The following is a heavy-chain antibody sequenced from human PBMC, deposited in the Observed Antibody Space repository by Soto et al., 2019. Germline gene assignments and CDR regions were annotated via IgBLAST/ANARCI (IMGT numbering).Heavy chain of an antibody. CDR2: IYYTGIT. J-gene: IGHJ4*02. CDR3: AREPTVPSGFDC. Sequence: QVQLQESGPGLVKPSQTLSLTCTVSGGSISSGGYYWTWIRQHPGKGLEWIGYIYYTGITYYNPSLKSRVTISVGTSKNQFSLQLSSVTAADTAVYYCAREPTVPSGFDCWGQGTLVTVSS. V-gene: IGHV4-31*03. CDR1: GGSISSGGYY. D-gene: IGHD4-17*01.